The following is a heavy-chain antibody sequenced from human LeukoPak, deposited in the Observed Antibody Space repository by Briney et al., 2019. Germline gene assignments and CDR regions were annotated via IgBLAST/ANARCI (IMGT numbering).Heavy chain of an antibody. Sequence: PSQTLSLTCTVPGGSISSGDYYWSWIRQPPGKGLEWIGYIYYSGSTYYNPSLKSRVTISVDTSKNQFSLKLSSVTAADTAVYYCARPSYYDSSGIDIWGQGTMVTVSS. D-gene: IGHD3-22*01. V-gene: IGHV4-30-4*01. CDR3: ARPSYYDSSGIDI. J-gene: IGHJ3*02. CDR2: IYYSGST. CDR1: GGSISSGDYY.